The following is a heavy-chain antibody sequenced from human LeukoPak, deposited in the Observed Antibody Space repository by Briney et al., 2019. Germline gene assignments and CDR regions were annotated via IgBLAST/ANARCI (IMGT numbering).Heavy chain of an antibody. Sequence: GASVKVSCKASGYTFTGYYMHWVRQAPGQGLEWMGWINPNSGGTNYAQKFQGRVTMTRDTSISTAYMELSSLRSDDTAVYYCARNPVTLQHSSYYFDSWGQGTLVTVSS. CDR2: INPNSGGT. V-gene: IGHV1-2*02. D-gene: IGHD1-26*01. CDR1: GYTFTGYY. J-gene: IGHJ4*02. CDR3: ARNPVTLQHSSYYFDS.